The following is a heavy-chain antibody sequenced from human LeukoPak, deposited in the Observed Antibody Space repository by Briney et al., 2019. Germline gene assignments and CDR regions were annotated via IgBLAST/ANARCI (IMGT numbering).Heavy chain of an antibody. J-gene: IGHJ4*02. V-gene: IGHV4-39*01. Sequence: IPSETLSLTCTVSGGSISSSSYYWGWLRQPPGKGLEWIGGIYYSGSTYYNPSLKSRVTISVNTSKNQFSLKLSSVTAADTAVYYCARGQWSSGYWGQGTLVTVSS. D-gene: IGHD6-19*01. CDR3: ARGQWSSGY. CDR2: IYYSGST. CDR1: GGSISSSSYY.